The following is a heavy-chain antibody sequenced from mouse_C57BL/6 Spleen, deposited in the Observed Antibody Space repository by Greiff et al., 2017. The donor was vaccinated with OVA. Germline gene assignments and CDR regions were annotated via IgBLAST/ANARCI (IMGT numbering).Heavy chain of an antibody. J-gene: IGHJ3*01. CDR3: ARPGSSYSAWCAY. CDR1: GYTFTSYW. D-gene: IGHD1-1*01. CDR2: IHPNSGST. Sequence: VQLQQPGAELVKPGASVKLSCKASGYTFTSYWMHWVKQRPGQGLEWIGMIHPNSGSTNYNEKFKSKATLTVDKSSSTAYMQLSSLTSEDSAVYYCARPGSSYSAWCAYWGQGTLVTVSA. V-gene: IGHV1-64*01.